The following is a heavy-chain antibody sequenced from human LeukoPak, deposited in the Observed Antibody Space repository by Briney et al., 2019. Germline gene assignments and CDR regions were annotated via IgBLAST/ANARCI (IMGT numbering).Heavy chain of an antibody. J-gene: IGHJ4*02. Sequence: PGRSLRLSCAASGFTFSSYGMHWVRQAPGKGLEWVANIKEDGSEKNYVDSVKGRFTISRDNARNSLYLQLNSLRPEDTAVYYCARDRITEIGDQGTLVTVSS. CDR2: IKEDGSEK. CDR1: GFTFSSYG. CDR3: ARDRITEI. V-gene: IGHV3-7*01.